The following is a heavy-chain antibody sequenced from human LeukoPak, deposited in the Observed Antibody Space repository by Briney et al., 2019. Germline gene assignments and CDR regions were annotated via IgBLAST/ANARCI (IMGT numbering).Heavy chain of an antibody. CDR2: IYYSGST. Sequence: SETPSLTCTVSGGSISSYYWSWIRQPPGKGLEWIGYIYYSGSTNYNPSLKSRVTISVDTSKNQFSLKLSSVTAADTAVYYCARSSYDSSGYYYEEGYFDYWGQGTLVTVSS. J-gene: IGHJ4*02. D-gene: IGHD3-22*01. CDR3: ARSSYDSSGYYYEEGYFDY. CDR1: GGSISSYY. V-gene: IGHV4-59*01.